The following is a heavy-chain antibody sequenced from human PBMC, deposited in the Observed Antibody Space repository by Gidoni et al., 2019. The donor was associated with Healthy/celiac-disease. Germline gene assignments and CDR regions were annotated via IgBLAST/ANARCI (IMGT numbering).Heavy chain of an antibody. CDR1: GCTFSSYG. Sequence: QVQLVESGGGVVQPGRSLRLSCAASGCTFSSYGRHWVRQAPGKGLEWVAVIWYDGSNKYYADSVKGRFTISRDNSKNTLYLQMNSLRAEDTAVYYCARGSRGGGVEQQLVLIGYFDYWGQGTLVTVSS. J-gene: IGHJ4*02. CDR3: ARGSRGGGVEQQLVLIGYFDY. V-gene: IGHV3-33*01. D-gene: IGHD6-13*01. CDR2: IWYDGSNK.